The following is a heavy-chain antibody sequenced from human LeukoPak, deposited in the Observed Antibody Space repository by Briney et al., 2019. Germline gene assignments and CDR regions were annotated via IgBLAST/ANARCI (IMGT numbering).Heavy chain of an antibody. CDR3: ARLWSYYYYMDV. D-gene: IGHD3-16*01. V-gene: IGHV4-39*01. J-gene: IGHJ6*03. CDR1: GVSISSSSYY. CDR2: IYYSGST. Sequence: SETLSLTCTVSGVSISSSSYYWGWIRQPPGKGLEWIGSIYYSGSTYYNPSLKSRVTISVDTSKNQFSLKLSSVTAADTAVYYCARLWSYYYYMDVWGKGTTVTVSS.